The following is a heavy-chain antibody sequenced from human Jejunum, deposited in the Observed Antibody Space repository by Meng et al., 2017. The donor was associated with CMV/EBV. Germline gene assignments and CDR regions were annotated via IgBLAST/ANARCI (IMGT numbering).Heavy chain of an antibody. J-gene: IGHJ6*02. CDR1: YG. CDR3: ARRGIFGADNDPRYFYGMDV. D-gene: IGHD3-3*01. Sequence: YGISWERQAPGQGLEWMGWISGYNGDTNYLQKLQGRVTLTTDKFTSTAYMELRSLTSDDTAVYFCARRGIFGADNDPRYFYGMDVWGQGTTVTVSS. CDR2: ISGYNGDT. V-gene: IGHV1-18*01.